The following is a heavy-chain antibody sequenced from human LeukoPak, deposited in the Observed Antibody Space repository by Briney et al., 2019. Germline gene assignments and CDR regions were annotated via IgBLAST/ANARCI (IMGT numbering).Heavy chain of an antibody. CDR3: ARHVRSIGYFDY. CDR1: GGSIGSTSYF. CDR2: IYYSGST. V-gene: IGHV4-39*01. Sequence: SETLSLTCTISGGSIGSTSYFWGWIRQPPGNELEWIGTIYYSGSTYYNPSFKNRLTMSVDTSRNQFSLRLSSVTAADTAVYYCARHVRSIGYFDYWGLGTLVTVSS. J-gene: IGHJ4*02.